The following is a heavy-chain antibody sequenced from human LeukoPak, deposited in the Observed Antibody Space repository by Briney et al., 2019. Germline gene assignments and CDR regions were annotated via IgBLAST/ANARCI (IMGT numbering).Heavy chain of an antibody. D-gene: IGHD4-17*01. J-gene: IGHJ3*02. CDR1: GGTFSSYA. V-gene: IGHV1-69*06. Sequence: VASVKVSCKASGGTFSSYAISWVRQAPGQGLEWMGGIIPIFGTANYAQKFQGRVTITADKSTSTAYMELSSLRSEDTAVYYCARPRLDAFDIRGQGTMVTVSS. CDR3: ARPRLDAFDI. CDR2: IIPIFGTA.